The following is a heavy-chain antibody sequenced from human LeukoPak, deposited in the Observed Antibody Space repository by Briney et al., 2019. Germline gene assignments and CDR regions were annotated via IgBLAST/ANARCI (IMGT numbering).Heavy chain of an antibody. Sequence: GGSLRLSCAASGFTLSSYGMHWVRQAPGKGLEWVAFIRYDGSNKYYADSVKGRSTISRDNSKNTLYLQMNSLRAEDTAVYYCAKESDYYDSSGYSFDYWGQGTLVTVSS. V-gene: IGHV3-30*02. CDR1: GFTLSSYG. CDR2: IRYDGSNK. D-gene: IGHD3-22*01. CDR3: AKESDYYDSSGYSFDY. J-gene: IGHJ4*02.